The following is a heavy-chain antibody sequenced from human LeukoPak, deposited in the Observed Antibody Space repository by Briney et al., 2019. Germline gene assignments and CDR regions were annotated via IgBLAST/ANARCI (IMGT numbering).Heavy chain of an antibody. CDR2: VSNDGGQK. CDR3: ARGRASGWTLQI. Sequence: GGSLSLSCAASGFTFKNYVILWVRQPPGKGLEWVAVVSNDGGQKYYSDSVKGRFTVSRDNSKNTLSLQMRSLGLDDTAIYYCARGRASGWTLQICGQETMVTVSS. D-gene: IGHD6-19*01. J-gene: IGHJ3*02. V-gene: IGHV3-30*03. CDR1: GFTFKNYV.